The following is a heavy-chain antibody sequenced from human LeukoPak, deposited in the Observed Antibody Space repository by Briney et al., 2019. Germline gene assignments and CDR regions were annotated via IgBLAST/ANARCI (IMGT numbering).Heavy chain of an antibody. D-gene: IGHD6-13*01. V-gene: IGHV3-23*01. Sequence: GGSLRLSCAASGFTFSSYAMAWVRQAPGKGLEWVSAISGSGGSTYYADSVKGRFTISRDNSKNTLYLQMNSLRAEDTAVYYCAKGRYSSSWYHYFDYWGQGTLVTVSS. CDR3: AKGRYSSSWYHYFDY. CDR2: ISGSGGST. CDR1: GFTFSSYA. J-gene: IGHJ4*02.